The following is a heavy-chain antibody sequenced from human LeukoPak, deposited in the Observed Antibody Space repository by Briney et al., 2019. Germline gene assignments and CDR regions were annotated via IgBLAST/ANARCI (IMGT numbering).Heavy chain of an antibody. J-gene: IGHJ3*02. Sequence: PSQTLSLTCTVSGGSISSGGYYWSWIRQHPGKGLEWIGYIYYGGSTYYNPSLKSRVTISVDTSKNQFSLKLSSVTAADTAVYYCARVENVIYYDSRAGAFDIWGQGTMVTVSS. CDR3: ARVENVIYYDSRAGAFDI. D-gene: IGHD3-22*01. V-gene: IGHV4-31*03. CDR1: GGSISSGGYY. CDR2: IYYGGST.